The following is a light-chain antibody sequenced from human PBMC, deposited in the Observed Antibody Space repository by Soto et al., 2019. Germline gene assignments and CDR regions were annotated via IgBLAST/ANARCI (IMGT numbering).Light chain of an antibody. Sequence: DIQMTQSPSTLSASVGDRVTITCRASQSISSWLAWYQQKPGKAPKLLIYDASSLESGVPSRFSDRGSGTEFTLTSSSLQPDDFATYYCQQYNSYPWTFGQGTKVEIK. CDR2: DAS. V-gene: IGKV1-5*01. CDR1: QSISSW. CDR3: QQYNSYPWT. J-gene: IGKJ1*01.